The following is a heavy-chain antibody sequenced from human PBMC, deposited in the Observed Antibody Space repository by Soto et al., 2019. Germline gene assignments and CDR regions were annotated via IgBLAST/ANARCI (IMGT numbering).Heavy chain of an antibody. D-gene: IGHD3-10*01. CDR3: TRLISAAHDY. Sequence: EVLLVESGGGMVQPGGSLKLSCAASGFVFKDSSIHWVRQASGKGLEWVGRIRDRAYSYATAYAESVKGRFTIARDDSNKTAYLQMSGLKAEDTAMYYCTRLISAAHDYWGQGTLVTVSS. CDR2: IRDRAYSYAT. J-gene: IGHJ4*02. V-gene: IGHV3-73*01. CDR1: GFVFKDSS.